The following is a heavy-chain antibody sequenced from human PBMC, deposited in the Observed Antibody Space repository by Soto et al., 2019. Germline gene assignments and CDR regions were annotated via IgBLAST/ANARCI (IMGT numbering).Heavy chain of an antibody. CDR3: AKVRYSESYGPIDY. Sequence: QVQLVESGGGVVQPGRYLRLSCAASGFTFRSYGMHWGRQAPGKGLEWVALISYDGSNNYYADSLKGRFTISRDNSENSLYLQMNSLRSEDTAVFYCAKVRYSESYGPIDYWGQGTLVTVSS. D-gene: IGHD1-26*01. CDR1: GFTFRSYG. CDR2: ISYDGSNN. V-gene: IGHV3-30*18. J-gene: IGHJ4*02.